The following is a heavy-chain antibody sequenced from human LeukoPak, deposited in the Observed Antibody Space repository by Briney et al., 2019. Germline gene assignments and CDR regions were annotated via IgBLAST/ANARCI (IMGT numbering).Heavy chain of an antibody. Sequence: PGGSLRLSCAASGFTFSSYAMGWVRQAPGKGLERVSAVSGGGTTTHNADSVEGRFNSSRDNSKNTLFLHMNSLSVDDTAVYYCAKGDDSSGRNWFDSWGQGTLVTVSS. V-gene: IGHV3-23*01. CDR2: VSGGGTTT. D-gene: IGHD3-22*01. J-gene: IGHJ5*01. CDR3: AKGDDSSGRNWFDS. CDR1: GFTFSSYA.